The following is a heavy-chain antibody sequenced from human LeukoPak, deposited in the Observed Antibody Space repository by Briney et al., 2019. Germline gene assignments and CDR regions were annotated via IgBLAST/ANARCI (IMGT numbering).Heavy chain of an antibody. V-gene: IGHV1-69*02. Sequence: SVEVSCKASGGTFSSYTISWVRQAPGQGLEWMGRIIPILGIANYAQKFQGRVTITADKSTSTAYMELSSLRSEDTAVYYCASKGDTYCGGDCYSNWGQGTLVTVSS. CDR1: GGTFSSYT. CDR3: ASKGDTYCGGDCYSN. CDR2: IIPILGIA. D-gene: IGHD2-21*01. J-gene: IGHJ4*02.